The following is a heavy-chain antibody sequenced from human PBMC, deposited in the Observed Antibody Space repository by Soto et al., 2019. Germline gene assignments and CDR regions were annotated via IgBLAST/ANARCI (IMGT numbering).Heavy chain of an antibody. CDR2: VYHNGIM. J-gene: IGHJ4*01. Sequence: SETLSLTCIVSGYSISSGYYWGWVRQAPGKGLEWLGSVYHNGIMFHNPSFQSRVTISVDTSKNQFSLNLRSVTAADTAVYYCAALWFGELAFNYWGHGILVTVSS. CDR1: GYSISSGYY. CDR3: AALWFGELAFNY. D-gene: IGHD3-10*01. V-gene: IGHV4-38-2*02.